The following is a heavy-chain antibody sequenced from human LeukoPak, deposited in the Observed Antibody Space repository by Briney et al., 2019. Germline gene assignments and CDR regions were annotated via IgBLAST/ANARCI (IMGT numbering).Heavy chain of an antibody. CDR1: GYTFTGYY. CDR2: INPNSGGT. Sequence: LGASVKVSCKASGYTFTGYYMHWVRQAPGQGLEWMGWINPNSGGTNYAQKFQGRVTMTRDTSISTAYMELSRLRSDDTAVYYCARDGYSSSWYLDYYYYMDVWGKGTTVTVSS. J-gene: IGHJ6*03. D-gene: IGHD6-13*01. V-gene: IGHV1-2*03. CDR3: ARDGYSSSWYLDYYYYMDV.